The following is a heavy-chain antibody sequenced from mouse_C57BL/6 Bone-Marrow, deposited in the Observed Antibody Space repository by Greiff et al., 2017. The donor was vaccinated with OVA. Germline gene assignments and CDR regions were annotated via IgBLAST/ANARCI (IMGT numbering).Heavy chain of an antibody. V-gene: IGHV1-85*01. J-gene: IGHJ3*01. CDR2: IYPRDGST. CDR3: AREAIYYGNFGAY. Sequence: VQLQESRPELVKPGASVKLSCKASGYTFTSYDINWVKQRPGQGLEWIGWIYPRDGSTKYNEKFKGKATLTVDTSSSTAYMELHSLTSEDSAVYFCAREAIYYGNFGAYWGQGTLVTVSA. D-gene: IGHD2-1*01. CDR1: GYTFTSYD.